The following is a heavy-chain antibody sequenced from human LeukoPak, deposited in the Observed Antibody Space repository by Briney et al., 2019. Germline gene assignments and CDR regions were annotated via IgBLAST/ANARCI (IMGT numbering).Heavy chain of an antibody. V-gene: IGHV1-8*01. CDR3: ARGGYCSSTSCQLIDY. Sequence: ASAKVSCKASGCTFTSYDINWVRQATGQGLEWMGWMNPNSGNTGYAQKFQGRVTMTRNTSISTAYMELSSLRSEDTAVYYCARGGYCSSTSCQLIDYWGQGTLVTVSP. J-gene: IGHJ4*02. CDR2: MNPNSGNT. CDR1: GCTFTSYD. D-gene: IGHD2-2*01.